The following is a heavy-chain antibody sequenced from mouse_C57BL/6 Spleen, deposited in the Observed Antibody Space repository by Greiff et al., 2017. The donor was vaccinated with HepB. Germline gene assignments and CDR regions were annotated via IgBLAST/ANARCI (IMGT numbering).Heavy chain of an antibody. CDR1: GYSFTGYY. CDR3: ARKVVADY. Sequence: VHVKQSGPELVKPGASVKISCKASGYSFTGYYMNWVKQSPEKSLEWIGEINPSTGGTTYNQKFKAKATLTVDKSSSTAYMQLKSLTSEDSAVYYCARKVVADYWGQGTLVTVSA. J-gene: IGHJ3*01. CDR2: INPSTGGT. D-gene: IGHD1-1*01. V-gene: IGHV1-42*01.